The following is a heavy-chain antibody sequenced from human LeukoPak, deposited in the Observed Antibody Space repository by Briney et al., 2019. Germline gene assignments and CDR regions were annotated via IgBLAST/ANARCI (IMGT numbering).Heavy chain of an antibody. Sequence: ASVKVSCKASGYTFTSYGISWVRQAPGQGLEWMGWISAYNGNTNYAQKLQGRVTMTRDTSTSTVYMELSSLRSEDTAVYYCARDCLDSGGYRSHCFDYWGQGTLVTVSS. CDR3: ARDCLDSGGYRSHCFDY. CDR1: GYTFTSYG. V-gene: IGHV1-18*01. J-gene: IGHJ4*02. CDR2: ISAYNGNT. D-gene: IGHD3-22*01.